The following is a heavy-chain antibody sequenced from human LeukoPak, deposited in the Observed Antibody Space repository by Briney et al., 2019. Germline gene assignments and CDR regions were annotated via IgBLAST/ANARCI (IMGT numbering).Heavy chain of an antibody. J-gene: IGHJ4*02. D-gene: IGHD3-22*01. CDR1: GYTFTSYD. CDR3: ARGDYYDSSSPSREGGFDY. CDR2: MNPNSGNT. V-gene: IGHV1-8*01. Sequence: ASVKVSCKASGYTFTSYDINWVRQATGQGLEWMGWMNPNSGNTGYAQKFQGRVTMTRNTSISTAYMELSSLRSEDTAVYYCARGDYYDSSSPSREGGFDYWGQGTLVTVSS.